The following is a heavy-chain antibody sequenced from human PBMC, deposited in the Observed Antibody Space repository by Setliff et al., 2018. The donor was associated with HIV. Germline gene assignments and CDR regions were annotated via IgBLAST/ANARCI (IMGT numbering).Heavy chain of an antibody. D-gene: IGHD4-17*01. CDR2: INAGTGNT. J-gene: IGHJ4*02. CDR1: GYTFTTCS. V-gene: IGHV1-3*01. CDR3: ARTVNDYGDYYFDY. Sequence: WASVKVSCKASGYTFTTCSIHWVRQAPGQRLEWMGWINAGTGNTKYSQNFQGRVTFSRDTSASTAYMELSSLRSEDTAVYYCARTVNDYGDYYFDYWGQGTLVTVSS.